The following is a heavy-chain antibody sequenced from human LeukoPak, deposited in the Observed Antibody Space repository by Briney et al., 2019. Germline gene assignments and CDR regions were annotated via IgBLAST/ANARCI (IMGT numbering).Heavy chain of an antibody. J-gene: IGHJ6*03. CDR3: ARAGNTMVRGVIINYYYYYMDA. V-gene: IGHV1-2*02. Sequence: ASVKVSCKASGYTFTGYYMHWVRQAPGQGLEWMGWINPNSGGTNYAQKFQGRVTMTRDTSISTAYMELSRLRSDDTAVYYCARAGNTMVRGVIINYYYYYMDAWGKGTTVTISS. CDR1: GYTFTGYY. D-gene: IGHD3-10*01. CDR2: INPNSGGT.